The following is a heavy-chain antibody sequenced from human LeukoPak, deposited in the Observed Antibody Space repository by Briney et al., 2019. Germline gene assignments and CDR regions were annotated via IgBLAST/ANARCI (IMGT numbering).Heavy chain of an antibody. V-gene: IGHV4-4*07. D-gene: IGHD1-26*01. CDR3: ARGQGATVPQVGKNWFDP. CDR2: IHNSGST. J-gene: IGHJ5*02. Sequence: SETLSLTCTFSGGSISSYYWSWIRQPAGKGLEWIGRIHNSGSTNCNPSLKSRVTMSVDTSKNQFSLKLSSVTAADTAVYYCARGQGATVPQVGKNWFDPWGQGTRVTVSS. CDR1: GGSISSYY.